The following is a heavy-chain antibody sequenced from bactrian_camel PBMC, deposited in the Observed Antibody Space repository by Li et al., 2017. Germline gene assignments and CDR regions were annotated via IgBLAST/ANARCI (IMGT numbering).Heavy chain of an antibody. CDR2: IYTGGGST. CDR3: AASAGSHACGSVSWQY. CDR1: GYSPRTQC. Sequence: VQLVESGGGSAQAGGSLTLSCTASGYSPRTQCMGWFRQAPGKQREGVATIYTGGGSTYYADSVKGRFTISQDQAKNTIWLHMNTLASDDTAMYVCAASAGSHACGSVSWQYWGQGTQVTVS. D-gene: IGHD7*01. V-gene: IGHV3S1*01. J-gene: IGHJ4*01.